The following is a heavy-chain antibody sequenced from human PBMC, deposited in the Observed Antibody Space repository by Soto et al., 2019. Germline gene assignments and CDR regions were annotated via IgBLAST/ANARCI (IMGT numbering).Heavy chain of an antibody. Sequence: GESLKIAWKGAVYSFAGYGITWVRQKPGKGLEWMGRIDPSDSQTYYSPSFRGHVTISVTKSITTVFLQWSSLRASDTAMYYCARQIYDSDTGPNFQYYFDSWGQGTPVTVSS. V-gene: IGHV5-10-1*01. CDR3: ARQIYDSDTGPNFQYYFDS. D-gene: IGHD3-22*01. J-gene: IGHJ4*02. CDR1: VYSFAGYG. CDR2: IDPSDSQT.